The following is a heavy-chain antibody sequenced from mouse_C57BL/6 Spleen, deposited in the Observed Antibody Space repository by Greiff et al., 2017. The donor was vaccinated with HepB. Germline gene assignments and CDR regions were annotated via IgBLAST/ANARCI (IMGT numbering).Heavy chain of an antibody. Sequence: EVQLQQSGPELVKPGASVKISCKASGYTFTDYYMNWVKQSHGKSLEWIGDINPNNGGTSYNQKFKGKATLTVDKSSSTAYMELLSLTSADSAVYYCARPPSAVVATGYLDYWGKGTTLTVAS. V-gene: IGHV1-26*01. J-gene: IGHJ2*01. CDR2: INPNNGGT. D-gene: IGHD1-1*01. CDR1: GYTFTDYY. CDR3: ARPPSAVVATGYLDY.